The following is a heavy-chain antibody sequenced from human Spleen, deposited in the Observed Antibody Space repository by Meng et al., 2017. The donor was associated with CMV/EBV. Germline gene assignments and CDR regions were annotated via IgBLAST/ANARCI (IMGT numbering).Heavy chain of an antibody. CDR1: GGSFSGYY. D-gene: IGHD3-3*01. J-gene: IGHJ5*02. CDR2: INHSGST. Sequence: QWPLQQGARGALEPSEPLSPPGAGFGGSFSGYYWSLIRQPPGKGVEWIGEINHSGSTNYNPSLKSRVTISVDTSKNQFSLKLSSVTAADTAVYYCAREDDFWNNTIHGGGWFDPWGQGTLVTVSS. V-gene: IGHV4-34*01. CDR3: AREDDFWNNTIHGGGWFDP.